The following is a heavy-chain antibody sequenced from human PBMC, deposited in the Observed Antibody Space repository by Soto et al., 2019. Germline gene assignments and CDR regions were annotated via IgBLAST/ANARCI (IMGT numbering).Heavy chain of an antibody. CDR2: ISSSSSYI. CDR1: GFTFSSYS. CDR3: AKFRWSAAAGPLDY. D-gene: IGHD6-13*01. V-gene: IGHV3-21*04. J-gene: IGHJ4*02. Sequence: GGSLRLSCAASGFTFSSYSMNWVRQAPGKGLEWVSSISSSSSYIYYADSVKGRFTISRDNAKNSLYLQMNSLRAEDTAVYYCAKFRWSAAAGPLDYWGQGTLVTVSS.